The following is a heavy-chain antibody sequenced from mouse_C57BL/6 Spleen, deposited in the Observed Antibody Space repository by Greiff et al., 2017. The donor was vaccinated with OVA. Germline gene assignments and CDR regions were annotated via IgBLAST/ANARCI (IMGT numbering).Heavy chain of an antibody. Sequence: QVQLQQSGAELVKPGASVKLSCKASGYTFTSYWMQWVKQRPGQGLEWIGEIDPSDSYTNYNQKFKGKATLTVDTSSSTAYMQLSSLTSEDSAVYYGARGHDGSWCAYWGQGTLVTVSA. CDR3: ARGHDGSWCAY. CDR2: IDPSDSYT. D-gene: IGHD2-12*01. J-gene: IGHJ3*01. CDR1: GYTFTSYW. V-gene: IGHV1-50*01.